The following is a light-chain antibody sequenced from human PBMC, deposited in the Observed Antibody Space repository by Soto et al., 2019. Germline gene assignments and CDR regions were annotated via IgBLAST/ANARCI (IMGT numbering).Light chain of an antibody. CDR1: SSDIGDYNY. CDR3: SSYAGNNTYV. V-gene: IGLV2-8*01. Sequence: QSALTQPPSASGSPGQSVTFSCTGTSSDIGDYNYVSWYQQHPGKAPKLMIYEVTKRPSGVPDRFSGSKSGNTASLTVSGLQADDEADYYCSSYAGNNTYVFGTGTKFTVL. CDR2: EVT. J-gene: IGLJ1*01.